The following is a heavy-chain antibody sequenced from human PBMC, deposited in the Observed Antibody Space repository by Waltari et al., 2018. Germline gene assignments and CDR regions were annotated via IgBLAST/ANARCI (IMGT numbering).Heavy chain of an antibody. J-gene: IGHJ4*02. D-gene: IGHD2-21*02. CDR1: GYTFTSYD. CDR3: ARGRGVYCGGDCYHPDY. Sequence: QVQLVQSGAEVKKPGASVKVSCKASGYTFTSYDINWVRQATGQGLEWMGWMNPNSGNTGYAQKLQGRVTMTRNTSISTAYMELSSLRSEDTAVYYCARGRGVYCGGDCYHPDYWGQGTLVTVSS. CDR2: MNPNSGNT. V-gene: IGHV1-8*01.